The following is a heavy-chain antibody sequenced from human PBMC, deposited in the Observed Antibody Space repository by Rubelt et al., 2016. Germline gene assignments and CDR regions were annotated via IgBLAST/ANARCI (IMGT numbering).Heavy chain of an antibody. J-gene: IGHJ1*01. CDR1: GYTFSGHY. D-gene: IGHD2-21*02. CDR3: AGSDGSRVVGG. CDR2: MSVDNGNT. V-gene: IGHV1-18*04. Sequence: QVQLVQSGAEVKKPGASMKVSCKASGYTFSGHYMHWVRQAPGQRLEWMGWMSVDNGNTVYAKKFQGRITMTTDTSVTTACMERRSLGFDDTAVYYGAGSDGSRVVGGWGQGALVSV.